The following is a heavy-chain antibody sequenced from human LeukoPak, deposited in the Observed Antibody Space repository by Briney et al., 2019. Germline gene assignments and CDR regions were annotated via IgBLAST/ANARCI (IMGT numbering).Heavy chain of an antibody. CDR1: GYSFTSYW. D-gene: IGHD2-2*01. Sequence: GESLKISCKGSGYSFTSYWIGWVRQMPGKGLEWMGIIYPGDSDTGYSPSFQGQVTISADKSISTAYLQWSSLRASDTAMYYCARHVRALGCSSTSWEGLCYYYMDVWGKGTTVTVSS. J-gene: IGHJ6*03. CDR3: ARHVRALGCSSTSWEGLCYYYMDV. CDR2: IYPGDSDT. V-gene: IGHV5-51*01.